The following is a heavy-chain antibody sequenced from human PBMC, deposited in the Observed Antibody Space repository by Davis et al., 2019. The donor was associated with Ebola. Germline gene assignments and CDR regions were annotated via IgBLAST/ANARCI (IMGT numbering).Heavy chain of an antibody. CDR3: ARGYSYGYYFDY. D-gene: IGHD5-18*01. V-gene: IGHV1-2*06. Sequence: ASVKVSCKASGYTFTSYYMHWVRQAPGQGLEWMGRINPNSGGTNYAQKFQGRVTITADKSTSTAYMELSSLRSEDTAVYYCARGYSYGYYFDYWGQGTLVTVSS. CDR2: INPNSGGT. CDR1: GYTFTSYY. J-gene: IGHJ4*02.